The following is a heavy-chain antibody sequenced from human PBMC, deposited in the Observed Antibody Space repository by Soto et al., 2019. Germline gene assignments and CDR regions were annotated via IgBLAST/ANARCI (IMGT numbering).Heavy chain of an antibody. CDR3: ARGTGYSSGWYPWFDP. CDR1: GGSISSGGYY. CDR2: IYYSGST. D-gene: IGHD6-19*01. Sequence: SETLSLTCTVSGGSISSGGYYWSWIRQHPGKGLEWIGYIYYSGSTYYNPSLKSRVTISVDTSKNQFSLKLSSVTAADTAVYYCARGTGYSSGWYPWFDPWGQGTLVTVSS. J-gene: IGHJ5*02. V-gene: IGHV4-31*03.